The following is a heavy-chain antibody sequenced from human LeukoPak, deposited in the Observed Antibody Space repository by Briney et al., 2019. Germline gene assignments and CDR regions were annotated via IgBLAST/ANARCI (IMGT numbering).Heavy chain of an antibody. V-gene: IGHV3-30*18. Sequence: GGSLRLFCAASGFTFSSYGLHWVRQAPGKGLEWVAVISYDGSNKYYADSVKGRFTISRDNSKNTLYLQMNSLRAEDTAVYYCAKEYPYSSSWRRVYYFDYWGQGTLVTVSS. J-gene: IGHJ4*02. CDR2: ISYDGSNK. CDR1: GFTFSSYG. D-gene: IGHD6-13*01. CDR3: AKEYPYSSSWRRVYYFDY.